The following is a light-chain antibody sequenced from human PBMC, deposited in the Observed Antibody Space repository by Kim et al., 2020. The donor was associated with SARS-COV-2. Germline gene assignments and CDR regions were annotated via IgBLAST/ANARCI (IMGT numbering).Light chain of an antibody. J-gene: IGKJ2*01. CDR3: MQALQTPYT. Sequence: DPASISCRSSQSLLHTSGRTYLDWYLQKPGQSPQLLIYLGSNRASGVPDRFSGSGSGTDFTLKISRVEAEDVGVYYCMQALQTPYTFGQGTKLEI. CDR2: LGS. CDR1: QSLLHTSGRTY. V-gene: IGKV2-28*01.